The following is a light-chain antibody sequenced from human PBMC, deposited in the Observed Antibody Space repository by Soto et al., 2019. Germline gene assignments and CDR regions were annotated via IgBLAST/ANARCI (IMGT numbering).Light chain of an antibody. CDR1: SGHNTYA. Sequence: QPVLTQSPSASASLGASVKLTCTLSSGHNTYAIAWHQQQPEKGPRHLMKLNSDGTHINGDGIPDRFSWSSSGADRYLTIFSLQYDDEAYYYCQTWDTGRGVFGGGTKLTVL. CDR3: QTWDTGRGV. J-gene: IGLJ3*02. CDR2: LNSDGTH. V-gene: IGLV4-69*02.